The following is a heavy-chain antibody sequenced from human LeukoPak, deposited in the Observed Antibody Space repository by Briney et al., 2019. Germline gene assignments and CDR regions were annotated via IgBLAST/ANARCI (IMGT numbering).Heavy chain of an antibody. CDR1: GDTFINYG. J-gene: IGHJ6*02. Sequence: ASVKDSCMASGDTFINYGINCVRQAPGQGLEWMGWISPYNGNTNYAQKFQGRVTMTTDTSTSTAYMELRSLRSDDTAVYYCARAPQRNLSYYYGMDVWGQGTTVPVSS. V-gene: IGHV1-18*01. CDR2: ISPYNGNT. CDR3: ARAPQRNLSYYYGMDV.